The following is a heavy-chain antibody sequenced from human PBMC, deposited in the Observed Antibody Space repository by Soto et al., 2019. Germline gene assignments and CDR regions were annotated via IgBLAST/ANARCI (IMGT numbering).Heavy chain of an antibody. CDR2: INPNSGGT. J-gene: IGHJ4*02. Sequence: ASVKVSCTASGYTFTGYYMHWVRQAPGQGLEWMGWINPNSGGTNYAQKFQGWVTMTRDTSISTAYMELSRLRSDDTAVYYCARDSGYSYSYYFDYWGQGTLVTVSS. CDR1: GYTFTGYY. D-gene: IGHD5-18*01. V-gene: IGHV1-2*04. CDR3: ARDSGYSYSYYFDY.